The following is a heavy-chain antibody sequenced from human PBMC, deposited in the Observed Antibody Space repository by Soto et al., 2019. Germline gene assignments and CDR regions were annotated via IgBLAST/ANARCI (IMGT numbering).Heavy chain of an antibody. V-gene: IGHV4-39*01. D-gene: IGHD3-3*01. CDR2: IYYSGST. CDR1: GGSISSYY. CDR3: ARLGLRFLEWLLYGVFDP. J-gene: IGHJ5*02. Sequence: SETLSLTCTVSGGSISSYYWGWIRQPPGKGLEWIGSIYYSGSTYYNPSLKSRVTISVDTSKNQFSLKLSSVTAADTAVYYCARLGLRFLEWLLYGVFDPWGQGTLVTVSS.